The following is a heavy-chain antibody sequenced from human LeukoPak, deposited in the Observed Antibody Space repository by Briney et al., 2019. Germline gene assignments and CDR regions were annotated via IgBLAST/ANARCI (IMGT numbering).Heavy chain of an antibody. Sequence: ASVKVSCKASGYTFTSYGISWVRQAPGQGLEWMGWISAYNGNTNYAQKLQGRVTMTTDASASTAYMELRSLRSDDTAVYYCARDRFGYSSGWYNYWGQGTLVTVSS. CDR3: ARDRFGYSSGWYNY. J-gene: IGHJ4*02. D-gene: IGHD6-19*01. CDR2: ISAYNGNT. V-gene: IGHV1-18*01. CDR1: GYTFTSYG.